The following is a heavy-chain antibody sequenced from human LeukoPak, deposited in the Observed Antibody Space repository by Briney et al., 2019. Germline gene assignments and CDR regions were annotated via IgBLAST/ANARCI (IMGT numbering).Heavy chain of an antibody. V-gene: IGHV4-4*07. CDR2: MSTSGST. D-gene: IGHD3-16*01. CDR1: GRSLSGYY. CDR3: AREGGVRGLPDY. Sequence: SETLSLTCAVSGRSLSGYYWSWIRQPAGKGLEWIGRMSTSGSTYYNPSVKSRVTLSLDTSKNQFSLKVTSVTAADSAVYYCAREGGVRGLPDYWGQGTLVTVSS. J-gene: IGHJ4*02.